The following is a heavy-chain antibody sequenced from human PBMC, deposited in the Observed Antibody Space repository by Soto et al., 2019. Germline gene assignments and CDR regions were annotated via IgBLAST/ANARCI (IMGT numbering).Heavy chain of an antibody. D-gene: IGHD2-2*01. CDR3: AKDLRPVVVAATTAGMDV. Sequence: GGALRLSCGASGFTFRGCGIHGVRQAPGKGLDLVAVISYDGSNEFYGYSVRGRFTISRDNTKNTLFLQMNSLRAEDTAVYYCAKDLRPVVVAATTAGMDVWGQGNTVTVYS. CDR1: GFTFRGCG. V-gene: IGHV3-30*18. CDR2: ISYDGSNE. J-gene: IGHJ6*01.